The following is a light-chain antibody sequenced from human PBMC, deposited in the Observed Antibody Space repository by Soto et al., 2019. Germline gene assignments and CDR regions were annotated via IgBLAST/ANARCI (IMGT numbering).Light chain of an antibody. CDR2: RQS. Sequence: EIGMTKSPGTLSVSPGERATLSCRASQSVSDNLAWYQQKPAQAPTLLIFRQSNRATGVPARFTGSGSGTEFTLTISSLESEYLAVYYCEQYNVWPLTFGGGTKVEV. CDR3: EQYNVWPLT. J-gene: IGKJ4*01. CDR1: QSVSDN. V-gene: IGKV3-15*01.